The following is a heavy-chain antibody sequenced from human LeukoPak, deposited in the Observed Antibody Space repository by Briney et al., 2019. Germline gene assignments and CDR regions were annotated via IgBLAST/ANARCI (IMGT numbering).Heavy chain of an antibody. D-gene: IGHD6-13*01. Sequence: ASVTVSCKASGYTFTGYYMHWVRQAPGQGLEWMGWINPNSGGKNYAQKFQGRVTMTRDTSISTAYMELSRLRSDDTAVYYCARGDSSSWLIDYWGQGTLVTVSS. V-gene: IGHV1-2*02. CDR1: GYTFTGYY. CDR3: ARGDSSSWLIDY. J-gene: IGHJ4*02. CDR2: INPNSGGK.